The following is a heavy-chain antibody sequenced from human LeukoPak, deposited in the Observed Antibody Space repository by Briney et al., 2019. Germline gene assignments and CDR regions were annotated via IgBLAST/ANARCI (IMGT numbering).Heavy chain of an antibody. Sequence: PSETLSLTCAVSGGSISSGGYSWSWIRQPPGKGLEWIGYIYHSGSTYCNPSLKSRVTISVDRSKNQFSLKLSSVTAADTAVYYCARAQVVPAAMGRSDAFDIWGQGTMVTVSS. CDR1: GGSISSGGYS. V-gene: IGHV4-30-2*01. J-gene: IGHJ3*02. CDR3: ARAQVVPAAMGRSDAFDI. CDR2: IYHSGST. D-gene: IGHD2-2*01.